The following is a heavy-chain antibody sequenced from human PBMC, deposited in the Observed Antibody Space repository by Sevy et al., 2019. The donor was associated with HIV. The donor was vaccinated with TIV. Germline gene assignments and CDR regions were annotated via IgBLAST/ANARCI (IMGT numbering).Heavy chain of an antibody. V-gene: IGHV4-59*13. D-gene: IGHD6-19*01. J-gene: IGHJ4*02. CDR3: ARVGSGFFFDY. CDR2: IYYSGST. CDR1: GGSISSYY. Sequence: SETLSLTCTVSGGSISSYYWSWIRQPPGKGLEWIGHIYYSGSTNYNPSLKSRVTISVDTSKNQFSLKLSSVTAADTAVYYCARVGSGFFFDYWGQGTLVTVSS.